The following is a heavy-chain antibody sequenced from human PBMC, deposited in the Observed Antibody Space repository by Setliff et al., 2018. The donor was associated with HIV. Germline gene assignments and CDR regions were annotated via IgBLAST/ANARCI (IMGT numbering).Heavy chain of an antibody. CDR2: IIPMFGTA. CDR3: ARGADGDFHYYMDV. D-gene: IGHD3-10*01. V-gene: IGHV1-69*13. J-gene: IGHJ6*03. Sequence: SVKVSCKTSGGTFSSYPITWVRQAPGQGLEWMGGIIPMFGTANYAQKFQGRVTITADASTKTAYMELSGLRSEDTAVYYCARGADGDFHYYMDVWGKGTTVTVSS. CDR1: GGTFSSYP.